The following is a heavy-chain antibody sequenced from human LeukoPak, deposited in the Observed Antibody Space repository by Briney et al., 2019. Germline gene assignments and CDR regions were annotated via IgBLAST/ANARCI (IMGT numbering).Heavy chain of an antibody. D-gene: IGHD5-12*01. CDR2: INHSGST. V-gene: IGHV4-34*01. Sequence: SETLSLTCAVYGGSFSGYYWSWIRQPPGKGLEWIGEINHSGSTNYNPSLKSRVTISVDTSKNQFSLKLSSVTAADTAVYYCARGMGGWIGDAFDIWGQGTMVTVSS. J-gene: IGHJ3*02. CDR3: ARGMGGWIGDAFDI. CDR1: GGSFSGYY.